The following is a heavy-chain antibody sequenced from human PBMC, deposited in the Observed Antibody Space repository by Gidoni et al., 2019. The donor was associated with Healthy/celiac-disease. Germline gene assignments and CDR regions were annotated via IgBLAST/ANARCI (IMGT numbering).Heavy chain of an antibody. D-gene: IGHD2-2*01. CDR2: INHSGST. CDR1: GGSFSGYY. CDR3: ASGGGLIVVVPAAMRFDY. Sequence: QVQLQQWGAGLLKPSETLSLTCAVDGGSFSGYYWSWIRQPPGKGLEWIGEINHSGSTNYNPSLKSRVTISVDTSKNQFSLKLSSVTAADTAVYYCASGGGLIVVVPAAMRFDYWGQGTLVTVSS. V-gene: IGHV4-34*01. J-gene: IGHJ4*02.